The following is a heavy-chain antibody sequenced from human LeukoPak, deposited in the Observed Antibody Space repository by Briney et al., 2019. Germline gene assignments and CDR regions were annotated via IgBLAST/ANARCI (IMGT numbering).Heavy chain of an antibody. CDR3: ARDLEVVVPAAMRFDC. V-gene: IGHV4-39*07. CDR1: GGSISSSSYY. J-gene: IGHJ4*02. Sequence: SETLSLTCTVSGGSISSSSYYWGWIRQPPGKGLEWIGSIYYSGSTYYNPSLKSRVTISVDTSKNQFSLKLSSVTAADTAVYYCARDLEVVVPAAMRFDCWGQGTLVTVSS. D-gene: IGHD2-2*01. CDR2: IYYSGST.